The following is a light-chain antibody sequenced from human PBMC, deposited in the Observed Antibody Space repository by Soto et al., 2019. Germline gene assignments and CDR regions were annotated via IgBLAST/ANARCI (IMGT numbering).Light chain of an antibody. CDR1: SSDVGGYNY. CDR2: EVS. Sequence: QSALTQPASVSGSPGQSITISCTGTSSDVGGYNYVSWYQQHPGKAPNLMIYEVSNRPSGVSNRVSGSKSGNTASLTISGLQDEDEADYYCSSYTSSSTHVVFAGGTKLTVL. V-gene: IGLV2-14*01. CDR3: SSYTSSSTHVV. J-gene: IGLJ2*01.